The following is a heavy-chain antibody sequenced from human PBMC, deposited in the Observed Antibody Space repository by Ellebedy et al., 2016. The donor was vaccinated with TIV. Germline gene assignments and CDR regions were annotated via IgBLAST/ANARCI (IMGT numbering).Heavy chain of an antibody. CDR3: ARDLDKSSGWYGGAAY. Sequence: PGGSLRLSCAASGFSFSSYAMSWVRQAPGKGLEWVSGIFGSGGSRYADSVKGRFTVSRDNSMTTVYLEMNSLRAEDTALYYCARDLDKSSGWYGGAAYWGQGTQVTVSS. J-gene: IGHJ4*02. CDR2: IFGSGGSR. V-gene: IGHV3-23*01. CDR1: GFSFSSYA. D-gene: IGHD6-19*01.